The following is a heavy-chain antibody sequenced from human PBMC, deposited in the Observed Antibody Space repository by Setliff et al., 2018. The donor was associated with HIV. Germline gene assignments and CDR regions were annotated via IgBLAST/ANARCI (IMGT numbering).Heavy chain of an antibody. CDR2: INYRGNI. Sequence: SETLSLTCAVYGGSFIDYYWTWIRQAPGKGLEWIGEINYRGNINSSPSLKSRVDMSIDPSKNQFSLRLNSVTAADTADYFCARRRGGSLTTVTTWYYYMDVWGKGFTVTVSS. J-gene: IGHJ6*03. V-gene: IGHV4-34*01. CDR3: ARRRGGSLTTVTTWYYYMDV. CDR1: GGSFIDYY. D-gene: IGHD4-4*01.